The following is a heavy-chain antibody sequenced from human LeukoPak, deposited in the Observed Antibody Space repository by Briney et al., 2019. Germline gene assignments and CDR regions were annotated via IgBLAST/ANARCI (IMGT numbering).Heavy chain of an antibody. D-gene: IGHD2-2*01. Sequence: ASVKVSCKASGYTFTSYYMHWVRQAPGQGLEWVGTIDPSSGSRSYAQKFQGRVTMTRDTSTNIVYMELGSLRSEDTAVYFCARDACSSTICQAGGNWFDPWGQGTLVIVS. CDR2: IDPSSGSR. V-gene: IGHV1-46*01. CDR1: GYTFTSYY. J-gene: IGHJ5*02. CDR3: ARDACSSTICQAGGNWFDP.